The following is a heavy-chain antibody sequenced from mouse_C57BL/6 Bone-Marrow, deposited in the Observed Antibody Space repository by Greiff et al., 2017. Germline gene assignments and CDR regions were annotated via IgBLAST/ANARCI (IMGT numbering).Heavy chain of an antibody. J-gene: IGHJ3*01. CDR3: AGKLTPY. Sequence: VQLQQSGAELARPGASVMLSCKASGYTFTSYGISWVKQRTGQGLEWIGEIYPRSGNTYYNEKFKGKATLTADKSSSTAYMELRSLTSEDSAVYFCAGKLTPYWGQGTLVTVSA. CDR1: GYTFTSYG. CDR2: IYPRSGNT. V-gene: IGHV1-81*01.